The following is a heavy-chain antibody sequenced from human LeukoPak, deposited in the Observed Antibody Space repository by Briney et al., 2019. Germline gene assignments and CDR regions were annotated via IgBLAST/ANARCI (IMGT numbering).Heavy chain of an antibody. CDR3: ARGNPPYYQLDY. D-gene: IGHD3-10*01. Sequence: ASVKVSCKASGGTFSSYAISWVRQAPGQGLEWMGIINPSGGTTSYPQKFQGRVTMTRDTSTSTVYMELSSLRSEDTAIYYCARGNPPYYQLDYWGQGTLVTVSS. CDR1: GGTFSSYA. V-gene: IGHV1-46*01. CDR2: INPSGGTT. J-gene: IGHJ4*02.